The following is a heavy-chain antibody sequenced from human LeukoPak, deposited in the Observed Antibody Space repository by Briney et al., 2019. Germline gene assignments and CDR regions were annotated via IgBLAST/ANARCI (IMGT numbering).Heavy chain of an antibody. CDR3: ARGPHLVNDYTSYYYGMDV. CDR2: IYHSGST. CDR1: GGSISTYY. J-gene: IGHJ6*02. Sequence: PSETLSLTCTVSGGSISTYYWNWIRQPPGKGLEWIGYIYHSGSTNYNPYLQSRVTISVDTSKNQFSLKLCSVTAADTAVYYCARGPHLVNDYTSYYYGMDVWGQGTTVTVSS. V-gene: IGHV4-59*12. D-gene: IGHD4-11*01.